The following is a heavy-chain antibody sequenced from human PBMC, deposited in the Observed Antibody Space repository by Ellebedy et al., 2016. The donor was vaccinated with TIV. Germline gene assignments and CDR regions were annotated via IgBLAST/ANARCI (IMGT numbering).Heavy chain of an antibody. CDR2: INPNSGGT. Sequence: ASVKVSCXASGYTFTSYYMHWVRQAPGQGLEWMGWINPNSGGTNYAQKFQGWVTMTRDTSTSTVYMELSSLRSEDTAVYYCARVEDYVWGTLGWWGQGTLVTVSS. CDR3: ARVEDYVWGTLGW. J-gene: IGHJ4*02. D-gene: IGHD3-16*01. CDR1: GYTFTSYY. V-gene: IGHV1-2*04.